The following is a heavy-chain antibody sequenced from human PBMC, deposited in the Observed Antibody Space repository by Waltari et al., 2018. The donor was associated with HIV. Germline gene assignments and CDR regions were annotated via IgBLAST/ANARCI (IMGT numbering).Heavy chain of an antibody. CDR1: GFSLSTSGVG. V-gene: IGHV2-5*02. Sequence: QITLKESGPTLVKPTHTLTLTCTFSGFSLSTSGVGVGWIRQPLGKALEWLALIYWDDDERYNPSLKNRLTITRDTSKNQVVLTMTNMNPVDTATYYCAHRGWSIASRTNWFDPWGQGTLVTVSS. J-gene: IGHJ5*02. D-gene: IGHD6-6*01. CDR3: AHRGWSIASRTNWFDP. CDR2: IYWDDDE.